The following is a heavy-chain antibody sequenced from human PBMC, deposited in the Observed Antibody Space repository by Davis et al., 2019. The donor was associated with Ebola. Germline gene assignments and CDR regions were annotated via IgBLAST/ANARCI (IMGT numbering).Heavy chain of an antibody. CDR2: ISSSSSYI. CDR1: GFTFSSYS. Sequence: PGGSLRLSCAASGFTFSSYSMNWVRQAPGKGLEWVSSISSSSSYIYYADSVKGRFTISRDNAKNTLYLQMNSLRAEDTAVYYCARGKAAYSGRWVDPWGQGTLVTVSS. D-gene: IGHD6-13*01. V-gene: IGHV3-21*01. J-gene: IGHJ5*02. CDR3: ARGKAAYSGRWVDP.